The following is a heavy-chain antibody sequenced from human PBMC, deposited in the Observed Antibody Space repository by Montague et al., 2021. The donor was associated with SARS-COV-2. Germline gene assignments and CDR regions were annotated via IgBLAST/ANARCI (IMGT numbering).Heavy chain of an antibody. V-gene: IGHV2-70*01. J-gene: IGHJ3*02. Sequence: PALVKPTQTLTLTCTFSGFSLSTSGMCVSWIRQPPGKALEWLALIDWDDDKYYSTPLKTRLTISKDTSKNQVILIMTNMDPVDTATYYCARIWGATRGDAFDIWGQGTMVTVSS. CDR3: ARIWGATRGDAFDI. D-gene: IGHD1-26*01. CDR2: IDWDDDK. CDR1: GFSLSTSGMC.